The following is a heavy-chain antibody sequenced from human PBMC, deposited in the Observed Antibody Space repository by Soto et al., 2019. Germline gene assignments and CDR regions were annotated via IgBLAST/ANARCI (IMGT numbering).Heavy chain of an antibody. CDR2: ISGSGGST. CDR3: AKDRGYGGYDDAFDV. D-gene: IGHD5-12*01. V-gene: IGHV3-23*01. CDR1: GFTFSSYA. Sequence: GGSLRLSCAASGFTFSSYAMSWVRQAPGKGLEWVSAISGSGGSTYYADSVKGQFTISRDNSKNTQYLQMNSLRAEDTAVNYCAKDRGYGGYDDAFDVWGQGTMVTVSS. J-gene: IGHJ3*01.